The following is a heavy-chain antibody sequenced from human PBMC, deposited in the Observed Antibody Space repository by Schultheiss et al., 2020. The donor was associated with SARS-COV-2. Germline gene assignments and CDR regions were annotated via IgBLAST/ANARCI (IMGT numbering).Heavy chain of an antibody. D-gene: IGHD5-24*01. V-gene: IGHV3-30*07. CDR3: ARRLYNVEMATILNMDV. J-gene: IGHJ6*03. CDR2: IWYDGSNK. Sequence: GGSLRLSCAASGFTFSSYAMHWVRQAPGKGLEWVAVIWYDGSNKYYADSVKGRFTISRDNAKNSLYLQMNSLRAEDTAVYYCARRLYNVEMATILNMDVWGKGTTVTVSS. CDR1: GFTFSSYA.